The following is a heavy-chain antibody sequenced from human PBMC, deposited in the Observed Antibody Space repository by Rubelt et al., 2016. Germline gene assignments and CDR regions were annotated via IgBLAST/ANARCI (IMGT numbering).Heavy chain of an antibody. CDR2: ISTYNGNT. V-gene: IGHV1-18*04. D-gene: IGHD1-14*01. CDR3: VRGNLDY. CDR1: GYTFTNFH. J-gene: IGHJ4*02. Sequence: QVQLVQSGAEVKKPGASVKVSCKASGYTFTNFHVHWVRQAPGPGLEWVGWISTYNGNTNYAQKLQGRVTMTRDTATSTAYMELRSLRSDDTAVYYCVRGNLDYWGQGTLVTVSS.